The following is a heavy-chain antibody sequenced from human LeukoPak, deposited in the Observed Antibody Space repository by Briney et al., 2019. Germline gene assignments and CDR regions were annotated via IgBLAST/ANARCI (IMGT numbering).Heavy chain of an antibody. Sequence: PSETLSLTCTVSGGSISSSSYYWDWIRQPPGKGLEWIGEINHSGSTNYNPSLKSRVTISVDTSKNQFSLKLSSVTAADTAVYYCARASVQLWLIKYYFDYWGQGTLVTVSS. CDR3: ARASVQLWLIKYYFDY. V-gene: IGHV4-39*07. CDR2: INHSGST. CDR1: GGSISSSSYY. J-gene: IGHJ4*02. D-gene: IGHD5-18*01.